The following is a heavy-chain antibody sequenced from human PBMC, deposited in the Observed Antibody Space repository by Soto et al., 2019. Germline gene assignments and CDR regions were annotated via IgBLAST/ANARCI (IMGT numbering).Heavy chain of an antibody. Sequence: QVQLVQSGAEVKKPGSSVKVSCKASGGTFSSYAISWVRQAPGQGLEWMGGIIPIFGTGNYAQKFQGRVTMTADESTSTAYMELSSLRSEDTAVYYCAREIRVVAAAGTGYFQHWGQGTLVTVSS. V-gene: IGHV1-69*01. CDR2: IIPIFGTG. D-gene: IGHD6-13*01. J-gene: IGHJ1*01. CDR1: GGTFSSYA. CDR3: AREIRVVAAAGTGYFQH.